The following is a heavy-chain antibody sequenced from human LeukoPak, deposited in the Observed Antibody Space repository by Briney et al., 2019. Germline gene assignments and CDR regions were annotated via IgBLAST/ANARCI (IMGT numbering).Heavy chain of an antibody. CDR1: GYTFTSYY. CDR3: ARDNSVRDEAWCFNP. Sequence: ASVKVSCKASGYTFTSYYMHWVRQAPGQGLEWMGIINPSGGSTSYAQKFQGRVTMTRDMYTSTDYLELGSLRSEDTAVYYCARDNSVRDEAWCFNPWGQGTLVTVSS. J-gene: IGHJ5*02. D-gene: IGHD2-8*02. CDR2: INPSGGST. V-gene: IGHV1-46*01.